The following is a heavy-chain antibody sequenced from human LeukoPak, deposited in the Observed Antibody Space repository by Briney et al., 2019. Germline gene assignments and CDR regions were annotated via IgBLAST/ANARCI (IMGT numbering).Heavy chain of an antibody. CDR3: ARVGGDGYNYDY. CDR2: IIPILGLA. CDR1: GGTFSSYA. V-gene: IGHV1-69*04. J-gene: IGHJ4*02. D-gene: IGHD5-24*01. Sequence: SVKVSCKASGGTFSSYAISWVRQAPGQGLEWMGRIIPILGLANYAQKFQGRVTITADKSTSTAYMELSSLRSEDTAVYYCARVGGDGYNYDYWGQGTLVTVSS.